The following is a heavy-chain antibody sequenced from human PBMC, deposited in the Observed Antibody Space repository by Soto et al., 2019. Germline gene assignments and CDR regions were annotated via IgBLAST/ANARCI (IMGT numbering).Heavy chain of an antibody. J-gene: IGHJ4*02. D-gene: IGHD5-18*01. CDR3: ARDGTAMVFDY. V-gene: IGHV1-46*01. CDR2: INPSGGSA. Sequence: ASVKVSCKASGYTFTSYYMHWVRQAPGQGLEWMGIINPSGGSASYAQKFQGRVTMTRDTSTSTVYMELSSLRSEDTAVYYGARDGTAMVFDYWGQGTLVPVSS. CDR1: GYTFTSYY.